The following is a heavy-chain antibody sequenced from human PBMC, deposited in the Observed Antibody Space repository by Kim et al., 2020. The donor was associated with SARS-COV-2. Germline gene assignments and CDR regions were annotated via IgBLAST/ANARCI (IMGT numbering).Heavy chain of an antibody. Sequence: GGSLRLSCAASGFSFSTYTMNWVRQAPGKGLEWVSSISSIGTYMDYADSLKGRFTISRDNAKNSVYLQMNSLTAGDTAVYYCARHDRGGGGGCLSFYDYG. V-gene: IGHV3-21*01. CDR1: GFSFSTYT. CDR2: ISSIGTYM. D-gene: IGHD2-21*01. J-gene: IGHJ6*01. CDR3: ARHDRGGGGGCLSFYDYG.